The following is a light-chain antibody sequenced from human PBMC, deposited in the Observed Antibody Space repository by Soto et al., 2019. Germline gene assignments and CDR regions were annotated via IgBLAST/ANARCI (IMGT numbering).Light chain of an antibody. J-gene: IGLJ1*01. CDR1: NSDVGGYNY. CDR2: EVS. V-gene: IGLV2-14*01. Sequence: QSGLTQPASVSGSPGQSITISCTGTNSDVGGYNYVSWYQQHPGKAPKLMIYEVSNRPSGVSNRFSGSKSGNTASLTISGLQAEDEADYYCSSYTSSSTLYVFGTGTKLTVL. CDR3: SSYTSSSTLYV.